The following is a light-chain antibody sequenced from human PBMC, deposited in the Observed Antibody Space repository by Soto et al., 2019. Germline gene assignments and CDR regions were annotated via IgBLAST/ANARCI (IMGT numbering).Light chain of an antibody. V-gene: IGKV1-39*01. CDR3: QQSYSTPFR. Sequence: DIQMIQSPSSLSASVGDRVTITCRASQSISTYLNWYQQKPGKAPKVLIYDASSLESGVPSRFSGSGSGTAFTLSISSLQAEAVATYQYQQSYSTPFRFGQGTKVEVK. CDR2: DAS. CDR1: QSISTY. J-gene: IGKJ1*01.